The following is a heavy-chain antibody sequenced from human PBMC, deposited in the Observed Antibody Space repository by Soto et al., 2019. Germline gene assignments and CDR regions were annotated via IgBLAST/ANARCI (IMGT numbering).Heavy chain of an antibody. CDR3: AIYQLELFRFHY. CDR2: ISLYNGNT. CDR1: DFSFTSHG. V-gene: IGHV1-18*04. J-gene: IGHJ4*02. D-gene: IGHD2-2*01. Sequence: RASVKVSCKAYDFSFTSHGISWVRQAPGQGLEWMGWISLYNGNTNYAQQFQGRVTMTTDTSKSTAYMELRSLRSDGTAMYFCAIYQLELFRFHYWGQGTLVTVSS.